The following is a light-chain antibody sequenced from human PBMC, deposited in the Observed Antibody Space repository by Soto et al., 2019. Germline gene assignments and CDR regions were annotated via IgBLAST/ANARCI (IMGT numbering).Light chain of an antibody. CDR2: AAA. CDR3: QKYNSAPWT. Sequence: DIQMTQSPSSLSSSVGDRVTITCRASQGISNYLAWYQQKAGKGPKLLIYAAATLQSGVPSRFSGSGSATDVTLTISSLQPEDVATYYCQKYNSAPWTFGQGTKVEIK. J-gene: IGKJ1*01. CDR1: QGISNY. V-gene: IGKV1-27*01.